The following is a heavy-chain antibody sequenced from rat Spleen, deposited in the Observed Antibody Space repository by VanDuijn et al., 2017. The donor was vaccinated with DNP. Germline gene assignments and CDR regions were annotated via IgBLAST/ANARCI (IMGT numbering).Heavy chain of an antibody. CDR3: TLTVDY. CDR1: GFDFNTYA. Sequence: EVQVVESGGGLVQPKGSLKLSCAASGFDFNTYAMSWVRQAPGKGLDWVASISIKTHNYATLYADSVKERFTISRDDSQSMVYLQMNNLKTEDTALYYCTLTVDYWGQGVMVTVSS. CDR2: ISIKTHNYAT. V-gene: IGHV10-4*01. J-gene: IGHJ2*01.